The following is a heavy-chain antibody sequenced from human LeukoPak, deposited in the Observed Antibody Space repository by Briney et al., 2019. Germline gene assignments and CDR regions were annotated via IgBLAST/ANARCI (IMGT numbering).Heavy chain of an antibody. CDR1: GFTFSSYA. D-gene: IGHD3-22*01. Sequence: GASLRLSCAASGFTFSSYAMSWVRQAPGKGLEWVSAISGSGGSTYYADSVKGRFTISRDNSKNTLYLQMNSLRAEDTAVYYCAKPYYDDSSGFHFDYWGQGTLVTVSS. V-gene: IGHV3-23*01. CDR2: ISGSGGST. CDR3: AKPYYDDSSGFHFDY. J-gene: IGHJ4*02.